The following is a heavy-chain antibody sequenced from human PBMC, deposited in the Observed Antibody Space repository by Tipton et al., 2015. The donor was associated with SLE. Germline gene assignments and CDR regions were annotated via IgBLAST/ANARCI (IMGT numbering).Heavy chain of an antibody. J-gene: IGHJ4*02. CDR2: IYYSGST. Sequence: TLSLTCTVSGGSISSSSYYWGWIRQPPGKGLEWIGYIYYSGSTYYNPSLKSRVTISVDTSKNQFSLKLSSVTATDTAVYYCARTPPRVYYFDYWGQGTLVTVSS. CDR1: GGSISSSSYY. CDR3: ARTPPRVYYFDY. V-gene: IGHV4-31*03. D-gene: IGHD2-8*01.